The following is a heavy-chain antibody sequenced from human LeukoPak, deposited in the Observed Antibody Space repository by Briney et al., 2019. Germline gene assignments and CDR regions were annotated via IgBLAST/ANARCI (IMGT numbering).Heavy chain of an antibody. D-gene: IGHD3-3*01. Sequence: PGGSLRLSCAASGFTFSSYAMSWVRQAPAKGLEWVSAISGSGGSTYYADSVKGRFTISRDNSKNTLYLQMNSLRAEDTAVYYCAKEASRRGYDSWSGFENWFDPWGQGTLVTVSS. CDR1: GFTFSSYA. CDR3: AKEASRRGYDSWSGFENWFDP. CDR2: ISGSGGST. V-gene: IGHV3-23*01. J-gene: IGHJ5*02.